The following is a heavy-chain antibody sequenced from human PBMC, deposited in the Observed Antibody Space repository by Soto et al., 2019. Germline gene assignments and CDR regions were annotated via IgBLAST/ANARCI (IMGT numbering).Heavy chain of an antibody. Sequence: PGGSLRLSCAASGFTFSSYAMHWVRQAPGKGLEWVAVISYDGSNKYYADSVKGRFTISRDNSKNTLYLQMNSLRAEDTAVYYCISGSSWYGEWSDYWGQGTLVTVSS. D-gene: IGHD6-13*01. CDR1: GFTFSSYA. CDR2: ISYDGSNK. V-gene: IGHV3-30-3*01. CDR3: ISGSSWYGEWSDY. J-gene: IGHJ4*02.